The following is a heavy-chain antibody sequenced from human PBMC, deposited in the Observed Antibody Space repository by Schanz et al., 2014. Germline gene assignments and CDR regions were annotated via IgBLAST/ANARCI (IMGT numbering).Heavy chain of an antibody. CDR2: ISGSGGDT. J-gene: IGHJ4*02. CDR1: RFTFSNYA. V-gene: IGHV3-23*04. D-gene: IGHD3-10*01. CDR3: TRGGGPPFYGSAEHYY. Sequence: EVQLVESGGGLVQPGGSLRLSCAASRFTFSNYAMNWVRQAPGQGLEWVSTISGSGGDTYPADSVKGRFTISRDNSNNTQYLQMKSLRAEDTAVYYCTRGGGPPFYGSAEHYYWGQGTLVTVSS.